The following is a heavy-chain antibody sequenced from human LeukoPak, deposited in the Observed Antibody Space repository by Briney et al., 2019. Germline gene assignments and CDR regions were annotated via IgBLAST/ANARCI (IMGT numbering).Heavy chain of an antibody. CDR2: IYYSGST. V-gene: IGHV4-39*07. D-gene: IGHD3-3*01. CDR1: GGSISSSSYY. CDR3: ARGLNYDLNP. Sequence: SETLSLICTVSGGSISSSSYYCGWIRQPPGKGLEWIGSIYYSGSTYYNPSLKSRVTISVDTSKNQFSLKLSSVTAADTAVYYCARGLNYDLNPWGQGTLVTVSS. J-gene: IGHJ5*02.